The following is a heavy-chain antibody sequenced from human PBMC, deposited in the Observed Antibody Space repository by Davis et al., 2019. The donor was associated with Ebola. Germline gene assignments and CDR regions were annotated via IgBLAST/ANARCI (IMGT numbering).Heavy chain of an antibody. CDR3: ARNNRTLLWFGEFDY. D-gene: IGHD3-10*01. CDR1: GDSISSSNW. Sequence: SETLSLTCAVSGDSISSSNWWSWVRQPPGKGLEWIGEISQSGSTNYNPSLKSRVTISVDKSKNQFSLKLSSVTAADTAVYYCARNNRTLLWFGEFDYWGQGTLVTVSS. J-gene: IGHJ4*02. V-gene: IGHV4-4*02. CDR2: ISQSGST.